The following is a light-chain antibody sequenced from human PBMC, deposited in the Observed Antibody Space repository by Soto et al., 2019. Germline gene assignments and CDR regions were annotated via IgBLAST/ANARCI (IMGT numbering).Light chain of an antibody. V-gene: IGKV3-11*01. CDR3: QQRSNWPWT. J-gene: IGKJ1*01. CDR2: DAS. Sequence: EIVLTQSPATLSLSPGERATLSCRASQSVSSYLDWYQQKPGQAPRLLIYDASNRATGIPARFSGSGSGTDITLTMSSLEPQDCEVYYCQQRSNWPWTFGQGTKVQIK. CDR1: QSVSSY.